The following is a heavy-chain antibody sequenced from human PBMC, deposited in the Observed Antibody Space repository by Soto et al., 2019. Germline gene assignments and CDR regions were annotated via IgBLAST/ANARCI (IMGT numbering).Heavy chain of an antibody. V-gene: IGHV4-61*01. J-gene: IGHJ6*02. Sequence: SETLSLTCTVSGGSVSSGSYYWSWIRQPPGKGLEWIGYIYYSGSTNYNPSLKSRVTISVDTSKNQFSLKLSSLTAADTAVYYCARTLFGVVTPGGVYYYYYGMDVWGQGTTVTVSS. CDR2: IYYSGST. CDR3: ARTLFGVVTPGGVYYYYYGMDV. D-gene: IGHD3-3*01. CDR1: GGSVSSGSYY.